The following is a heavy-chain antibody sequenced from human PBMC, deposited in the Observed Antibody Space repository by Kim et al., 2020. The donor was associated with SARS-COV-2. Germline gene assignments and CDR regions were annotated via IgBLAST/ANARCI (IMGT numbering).Heavy chain of an antibody. J-gene: IGHJ4*02. CDR1: GGSFSGYY. V-gene: IGHV4-34*01. D-gene: IGHD6-19*01. CDR2: INHSGST. Sequence: SETLSLTCAVYGGSFSGYYWSWIRQPPGKGLEWIGEINHSGSTNYNPSLKSRVTISVDTSKNQFSLKLSSVTAADTAVYYCARHPKLIAVAGRRPSFDYWGQGTLVTVSS. CDR3: ARHPKLIAVAGRRPSFDY.